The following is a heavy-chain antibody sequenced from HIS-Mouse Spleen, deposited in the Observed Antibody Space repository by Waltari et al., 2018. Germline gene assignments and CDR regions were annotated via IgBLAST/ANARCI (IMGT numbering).Heavy chain of an antibody. CDR2: IYYSGST. V-gene: IGHV4-39*07. J-gene: IGHJ2*01. Sequence: QLQLQESGPGLVKPSETLSLTCTVSGGSISSSRYYWGWIRKAPGKGLEWIGSIYYSGSTYYNPSLKSRVTISVDTSKNQFSLKLSSVTAADTAVYYCAREIPYSSSWYDWYFDLWGRGTLVTVSS. CDR3: AREIPYSSSWYDWYFDL. D-gene: IGHD6-13*01. CDR1: GGSISSSRYY.